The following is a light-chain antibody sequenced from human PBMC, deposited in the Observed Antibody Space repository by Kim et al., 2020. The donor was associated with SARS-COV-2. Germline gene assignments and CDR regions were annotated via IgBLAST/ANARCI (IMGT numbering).Light chain of an antibody. V-gene: IGLV7-43*01. CDR3: LLYYGGAQL. Sequence: GGTVTLACASSTGEGTSGYDPNWFQQKPGQAPSALIYSTSNKHSWTPVLLSGSLLGGKAALTLSGVQPEDEAEYYCLLYYGGAQLFRGGTKPTV. J-gene: IGLJ3*02. CDR2: STS. CDR1: TGEGTSGYD.